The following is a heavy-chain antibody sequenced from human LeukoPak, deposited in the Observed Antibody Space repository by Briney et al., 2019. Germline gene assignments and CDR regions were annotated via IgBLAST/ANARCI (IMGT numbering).Heavy chain of an antibody. CDR1: GGSISSYY. Sequence: SETLSLTCTVSGGSISSYYWSWIRQPAGKGLEWIGRIYTSGSTNYNPSLKSRVTMSVDTSKNQFSLKLSSVTAADTAVYYCAREGTAMAPNYYYYYMDVWGKGTTVTISS. V-gene: IGHV4-4*07. D-gene: IGHD5-18*01. CDR2: IYTSGST. CDR3: AREGTAMAPNYYYYYMDV. J-gene: IGHJ6*03.